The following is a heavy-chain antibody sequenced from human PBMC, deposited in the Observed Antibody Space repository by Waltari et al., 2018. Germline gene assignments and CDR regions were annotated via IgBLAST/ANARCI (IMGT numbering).Heavy chain of an antibody. CDR1: GFTFSSYE. V-gene: IGHV3-48*03. D-gene: IGHD1-7*01. CDR2: ISSGGSSI. CDR3: ARERAGTIGVAWSDY. Sequence: EVQLVESGGGSVQPGGSLRLSCAASGFTFSSYEMNWVRQAPGKGLEWVSYISSGGSSIYYADSVKGRFTISRDNAKNSLYLQMNSLRAEDTAVYYCARERAGTIGVAWSDYWGQGTLVTVSS. J-gene: IGHJ4*02.